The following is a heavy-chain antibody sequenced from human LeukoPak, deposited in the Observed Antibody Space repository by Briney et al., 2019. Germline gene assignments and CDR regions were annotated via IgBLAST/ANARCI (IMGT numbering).Heavy chain of an antibody. J-gene: IGHJ4*02. CDR1: GFTFGNHA. Sequence: GGPLRLSCAASGFTFGNHAMNWVRQAPGKGLEWVSAISGSGDSIYYTDSVKGRFTISRDNSKNTLYLQMNSLRAEDTAVYYCAKDRSTLRTFNDYWGQGTLVTVSS. CDR3: AKDRSTLRTFNDY. CDR2: ISGSGDSI. D-gene: IGHD3-3*01. V-gene: IGHV3-23*01.